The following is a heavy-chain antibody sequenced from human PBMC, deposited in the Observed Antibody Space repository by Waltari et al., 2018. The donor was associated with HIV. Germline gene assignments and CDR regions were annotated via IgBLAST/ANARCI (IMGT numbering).Heavy chain of an antibody. J-gene: IGHJ6*02. CDR1: GFTFSSYG. CDR2: ISYDGSNK. V-gene: IGHV3-30*18. D-gene: IGHD3-9*01. CDR3: AKDTLLTGYYYYHGMDV. Sequence: QVHLVESGGGVVQPGRSLRLSCAASGFTFSSYGMHCVRQAPGKGLEWVAVISYDGSNKYYADSVKGRFTISRDNSKNTLYLQMNSLRAEDTAVYYCAKDTLLTGYYYYHGMDVWGQGTTVTVSS.